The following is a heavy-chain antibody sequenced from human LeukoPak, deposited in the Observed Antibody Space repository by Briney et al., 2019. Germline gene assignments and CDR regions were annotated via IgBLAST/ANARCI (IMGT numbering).Heavy chain of an antibody. CDR2: IYSGGST. D-gene: IGHD2/OR15-2a*01. J-gene: IGHJ3*02. CDR3: ARDRTTDDAFDI. CDR1: GFTVSSNY. V-gene: IGHV3-53*01. Sequence: GGSPRLSCAASGFTVSSNYMSWIRQAPGKGLEWVSVIYSGGSTYYADSVKGRFTISRDNSKNTLYLQMNSLRAEDTAVYYCARDRTTDDAFDIWGQGTMVTVSS.